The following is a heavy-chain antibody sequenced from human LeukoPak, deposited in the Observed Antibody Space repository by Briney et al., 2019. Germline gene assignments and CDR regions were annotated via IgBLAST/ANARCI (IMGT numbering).Heavy chain of an antibody. CDR1: GFTFSSYW. V-gene: IGHV3-7*01. J-gene: IGHJ4*02. Sequence: QPGGSLRLSCAASGFTFSSYWMSWVRQAPGKGLEWVANIKQDGSEKYYVDSVKGRFTISRDNAKNSLYLQMNSLRAEDTAVYYCARDLFGYSYGFDYWGQGTLATVSS. CDR2: IKQDGSEK. D-gene: IGHD5-18*01. CDR3: ARDLFGYSYGFDY.